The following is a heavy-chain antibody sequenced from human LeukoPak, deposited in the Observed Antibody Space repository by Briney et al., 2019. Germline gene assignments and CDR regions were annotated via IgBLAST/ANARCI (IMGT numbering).Heavy chain of an antibody. CDR3: EKDLGGSGDYRPY. CDR2: ISGSDGST. CDR1: GFTFSSYA. Sequence: GGSLRLSCAASGFTFSSYATSWVRQAPGKGLEWVSAISGSDGSTYYADSVKGRFTISRDNSKNTLYLQMNSLSAEDTAVYYCEKDLGGSGDYRPYWGQGSVVTVSS. V-gene: IGHV3-23*01. J-gene: IGHJ4*02. D-gene: IGHD2-21*02.